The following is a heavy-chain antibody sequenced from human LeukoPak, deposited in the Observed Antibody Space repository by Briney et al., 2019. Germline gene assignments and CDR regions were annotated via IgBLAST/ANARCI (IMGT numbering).Heavy chain of an antibody. CDR2: IYYSGST. V-gene: IGHV4-59*01. Sequence: PSETLSLTCTVSGGSISSYYWSWLRQPPGKGLEWIGYIYYSGSTNYNPSLKSRVTISVDTSKNQFSLKLSSVTAADTAVYYCAVGYDSSGYYPAHFDYWGQGTLVTVSS. J-gene: IGHJ4*02. D-gene: IGHD3-22*01. CDR1: GGSISSYY. CDR3: AVGYDSSGYYPAHFDY.